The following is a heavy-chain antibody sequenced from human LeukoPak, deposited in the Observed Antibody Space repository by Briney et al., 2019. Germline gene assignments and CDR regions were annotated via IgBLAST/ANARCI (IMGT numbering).Heavy chain of an antibody. CDR2: IYSGGST. CDR1: GFTVSSNY. D-gene: IGHD3-16*01. J-gene: IGHJ4*02. CDR3: ARWVELWGGYVDY. Sequence: GGSLRLSCAASGFTVSSNYMSWVRQAPGKGLEWVSVIYSGGSTYYADSVKGRFTISRDDSKNTAYLQMNSLRTEDTAVYYCARWVELWGGYVDYWGQGALVTVSS. V-gene: IGHV3-53*01.